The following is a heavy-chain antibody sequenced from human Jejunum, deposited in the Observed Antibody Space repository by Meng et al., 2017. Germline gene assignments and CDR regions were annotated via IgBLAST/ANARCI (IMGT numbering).Heavy chain of an antibody. CDR3: ARLGITETIGGFDP. CDR2: IYYTGST. CDR1: GGSLRTGAYY. V-gene: IGHV4-31*03. D-gene: IGHD1-7*01. J-gene: IGHJ5*02. Sequence: VQLREAGQVLVKPSQPLSLPCTVSGGSLRTGAYYWSWIRQHPGKGLEWIGYIYYTGSTFYNPSLKSRVSISLETSKNQFSLKVTSVTAADTAFYYCARLGITETIGGFDPWGQGILVTVAS.